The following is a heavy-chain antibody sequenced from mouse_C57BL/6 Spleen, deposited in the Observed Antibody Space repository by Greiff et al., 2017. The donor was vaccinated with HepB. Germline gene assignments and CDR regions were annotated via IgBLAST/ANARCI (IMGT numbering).Heavy chain of an antibody. V-gene: IGHV1-26*01. CDR1: GYTFTDYY. J-gene: IGHJ2*01. CDR3: ARYYSDY. CDR2: INPNNGGT. Sequence: EVQLQQSGPELVKPGASVKISCKASGYTFTDYYMNWVKQSHGKSLEWIGDINPNNGGTSYNQKFKRKATLTVDKSSSTAYMELRSLTSEDSAVYYCARYYSDYWGQSTTLTVSS.